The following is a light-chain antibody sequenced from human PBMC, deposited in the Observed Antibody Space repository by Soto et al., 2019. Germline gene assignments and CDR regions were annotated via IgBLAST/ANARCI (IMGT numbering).Light chain of an antibody. V-gene: IGLV2-14*01. J-gene: IGLJ2*01. CDR1: GTSSDVRDYNF. CDR3: SSYTGSTTHVL. Sequence: QSALTQPASVSGSRGQSITISCTGTGTSSDVRDYNFVSWYQHHPRKAPQLLIYEVYNRPSGVSARFSGSKSVNTASLTISGLQAEDEADYYCSSYTGSTTHVLFGGGTKLTVL. CDR2: EVY.